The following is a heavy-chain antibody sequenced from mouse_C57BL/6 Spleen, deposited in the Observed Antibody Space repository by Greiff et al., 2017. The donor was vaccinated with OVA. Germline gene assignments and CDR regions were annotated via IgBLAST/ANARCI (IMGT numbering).Heavy chain of an antibody. CDR2: IYPSDSET. V-gene: IGHV1-61*01. CDR3: ARSNYVGAMDY. Sequence: VQLQQPGAELVRPGSSVKLSCKASGYTFTSYWMAWVKQRPGQGLEWIGNIYPSDSETHYNQKFKDKATLTVDKSSSTAYMQLSSLTSEDSAVYYCARSNYVGAMDYWGQGTSVTVSS. J-gene: IGHJ4*01. CDR1: GYTFTSYW. D-gene: IGHD2-5*01.